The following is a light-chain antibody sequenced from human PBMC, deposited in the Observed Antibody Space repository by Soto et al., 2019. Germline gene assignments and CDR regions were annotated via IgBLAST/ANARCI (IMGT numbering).Light chain of an antibody. V-gene: IGLV2-11*01. CDR2: DVS. CDR3: CTYAGSYTYD. J-gene: IGLJ1*01. Sequence: PVLTQPRPVSGSPGQSVTISCTGTSSDVRGYNYVSWYQQHPGKAPKLMINDVSKRPSGVPDRFSGSKSGNTASLTISGLQAEDEADYYCCTYAGSYTYDFGTGTKVTVL. CDR1: SSDVRGYNY.